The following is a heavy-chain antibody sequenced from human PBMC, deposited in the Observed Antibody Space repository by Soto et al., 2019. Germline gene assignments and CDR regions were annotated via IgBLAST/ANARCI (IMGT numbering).Heavy chain of an antibody. CDR2: ISYDGSDI. D-gene: IGHD3-16*01. V-gene: IGHV3-30*03. J-gene: IGHJ4*02. Sequence: QVQLVESGGGVVQPGRSLRLSCVGSGFIFSNYGMHWVRQAPGKGLEWVAFISYDGSDILYADSVKGRFTISRDNSKSTLFLHMNRPTAEDTAIYFCAIVWVADSSFDHCGQGTLVTVSS. CDR1: GFIFSNYG. CDR3: AIVWVADSSFDH.